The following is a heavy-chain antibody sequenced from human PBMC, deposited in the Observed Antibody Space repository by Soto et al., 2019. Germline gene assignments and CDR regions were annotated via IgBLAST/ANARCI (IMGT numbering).Heavy chain of an antibody. CDR2: ISGSGGST. D-gene: IGHD2-8*01. CDR1: GFTFSSYA. CDR3: AKYLRLAQNLYCTNGVCYTAFDI. Sequence: GGSLRLSCAASGFTFSSYAMSWVRQAPGKGLEWVSAISGSGGSTYYADSVKGRFTISRDNSKNTLYLQMNSLRAEDTAVYYCAKYLRLAQNLYCTNGVCYTAFDIWGQGTMVTVSS. V-gene: IGHV3-23*01. J-gene: IGHJ3*02.